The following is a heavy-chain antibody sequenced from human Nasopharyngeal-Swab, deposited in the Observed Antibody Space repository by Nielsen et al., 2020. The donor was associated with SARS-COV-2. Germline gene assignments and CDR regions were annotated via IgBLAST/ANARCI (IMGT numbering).Heavy chain of an antibody. D-gene: IGHD4-17*01. Sequence: GGSLRLSCAASGFTFSSYGMHWVRQAPGKGLAWVAVISYDGSNKYYADSVKGRFTISRDNSKNTLYLQMNSLRAEDTAVYYCAKELGPYGDYVFHAFDIWGQGTMVTVSS. CDR2: ISYDGSNK. V-gene: IGHV3-30*18. J-gene: IGHJ3*02. CDR3: AKELGPYGDYVFHAFDI. CDR1: GFTFSSYG.